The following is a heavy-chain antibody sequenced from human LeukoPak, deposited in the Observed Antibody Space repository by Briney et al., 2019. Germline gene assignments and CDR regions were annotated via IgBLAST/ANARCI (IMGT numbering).Heavy chain of an antibody. CDR3: ASDPSDFWSGYYRY. D-gene: IGHD3-3*01. J-gene: IGHJ4*02. CDR2: ISYDGSNK. V-gene: IGHV3-30-3*01. CDR1: GFTFSSYA. Sequence: PGGSLRLSCAASGFTFSSYAMRWVRQAPGKGLEWVAVISYDGSNKYYADSVKGRFTISRDNSKNTLYLQMNSLRAEDTAVYYCASDPSDFWSGYYRYWGQGTLVTVSS.